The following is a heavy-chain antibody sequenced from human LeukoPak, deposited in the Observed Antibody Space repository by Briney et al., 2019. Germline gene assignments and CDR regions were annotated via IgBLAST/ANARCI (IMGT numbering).Heavy chain of an antibody. CDR2: IYYSGST. CDR1: GGSISSYY. Sequence: SETLSLTCTVSGGSISSYYWSWIRQPPGKGLEWIGYIYYSGSTNYNPSLKSRVTISVDTSKNQFSLKLSSVTAADTAVYYCARVSSGWYWDYYYYMDVWGEGTTVTVSS. CDR3: ARVSSGWYWDYYYYMDV. V-gene: IGHV4-59*01. J-gene: IGHJ6*03. D-gene: IGHD6-19*01.